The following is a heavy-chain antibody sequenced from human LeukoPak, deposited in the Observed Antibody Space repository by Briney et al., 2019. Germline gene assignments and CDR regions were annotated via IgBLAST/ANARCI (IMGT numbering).Heavy chain of an antibody. V-gene: IGHV3-66*02. J-gene: IGHJ4*02. CDR3: ARDEWELLRAY. Sequence: GGSLRLSCAASGFTVRSNYMSWVRQAPGKGLEWVSIIYSGGSTYYTDSVKGRFTISRDNSNNTLYLQMNSLRVEDTAVYYCARDEWELLRAYWGQGTPVTVSS. D-gene: IGHD1-26*01. CDR1: GFTVRSNY. CDR2: IYSGGST.